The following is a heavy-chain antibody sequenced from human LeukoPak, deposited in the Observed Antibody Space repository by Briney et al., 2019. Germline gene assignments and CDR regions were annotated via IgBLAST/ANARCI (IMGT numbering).Heavy chain of an antibody. J-gene: IGHJ5*02. D-gene: IGHD1-7*01. CDR1: GGSISSSSYY. CDR2: IYCSGST. CDR3: ASVGTTANWFDP. V-gene: IGHV4-39*01. Sequence: PSETLSLTCTVSGGSISSSSYYWGWIRQPPGKGLEWIESIYCSGSTYYNPSLKSRVTISVDTSKNQFSLKLSSVTAADTAVYYCASVGTTANWFDPWGQGTLVTVSS.